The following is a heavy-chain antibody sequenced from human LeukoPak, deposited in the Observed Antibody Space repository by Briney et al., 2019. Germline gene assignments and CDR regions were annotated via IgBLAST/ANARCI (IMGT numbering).Heavy chain of an antibody. V-gene: IGHV1-2*04. Sequence: ASVKVSCKASGKTSTGSNMNWVRKALGQGLGWLGWITPNSGGTNYAQKFQGWVTMTRDTSISTAYMELSRLRSDDTAVYYCARAPVLRYFDDTYYFDYWGQGTLVTVSS. CDR3: ARAPVLRYFDDTYYFDY. CDR2: ITPNSGGT. D-gene: IGHD3-9*01. CDR1: GKTSTGSN. J-gene: IGHJ4*02.